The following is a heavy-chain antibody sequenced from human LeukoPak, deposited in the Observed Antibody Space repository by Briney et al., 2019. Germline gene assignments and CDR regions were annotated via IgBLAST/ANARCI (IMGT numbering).Heavy chain of an antibody. CDR2: ISFDGTDA. CDR3: ARDSGYDQTDY. V-gene: IGHV3-30*04. CDR1: GFTFSSYA. D-gene: IGHD5-12*01. J-gene: IGHJ4*02. Sequence: GTSLRLSCAASGFTFSSYAIHWVRQAPGKGLEWVAVISFDGTDAFYADSVKGRFTISRDNSKNTLYLQMNSLRADDTAVYYCARDSGYDQTDYWGRGTLVTVSS.